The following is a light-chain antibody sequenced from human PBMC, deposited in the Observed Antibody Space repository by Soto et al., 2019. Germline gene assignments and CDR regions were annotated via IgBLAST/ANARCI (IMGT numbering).Light chain of an antibody. V-gene: IGKV2-28*01. CDR2: GAS. Sequence: DIVMTQSPLSLPVTPGEPASISSRSSQSLLHSNGYNYLDWYLQKPGQSPQLLIYGASNRATGIPDRFSGSGSGTDFTLTISRLEPEDFAVYYCQQYGSSGTFGQGTKVDIK. CDR1: QSLLHSNGYNY. J-gene: IGKJ1*01. CDR3: QQYGSSGT.